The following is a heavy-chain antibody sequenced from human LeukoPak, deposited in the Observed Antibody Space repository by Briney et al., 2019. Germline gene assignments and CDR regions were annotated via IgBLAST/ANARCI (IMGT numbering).Heavy chain of an antibody. CDR1: GFTFSSYA. V-gene: IGHV3-30*04. J-gene: IGHJ4*02. D-gene: IGHD3-22*01. CDR2: ISYDGSNK. Sequence: GRSLRLSCAASGFTFSSYAMHWVRQAPGKGLEWVAVISYDGSNKYYADSVKGRFTISRDHSKNTLYLQMNSLRAEDTAVYYCARDPKLDYYDSSGSLVWGQGTLVTVSS. CDR3: ARDPKLDYYDSSGSLV.